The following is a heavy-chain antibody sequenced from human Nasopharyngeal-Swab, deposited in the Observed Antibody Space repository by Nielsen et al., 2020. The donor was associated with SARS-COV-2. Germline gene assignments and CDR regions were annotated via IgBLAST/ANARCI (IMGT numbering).Heavy chain of an antibody. V-gene: IGHV3-7*03. D-gene: IGHD3-16*02. J-gene: IGHJ6*03. CDR1: GFSFSTYW. CDR3: ARQGVFVPAYFHQYYMDV. CDR2: IKQDGSEK. Sequence: GGSLRLSCAASGFSFSTYWMTLVRQAPGKGLEWVANIKQDGSEKYYVDSVKGRFTVSRDNPKNLLYLQANSLRAEDTAVYYCARQGVFVPAYFHQYYMDVWGKGTTVTVSS.